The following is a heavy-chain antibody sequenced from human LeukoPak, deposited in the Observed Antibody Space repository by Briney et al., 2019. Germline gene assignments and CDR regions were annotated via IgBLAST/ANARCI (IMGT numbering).Heavy chain of an antibody. V-gene: IGHV3-30*14. CDR2: ISYDGSNK. Sequence: PGGSLRLSCAASGFTFSSYAMHWVRQAPGKGLEWVAVISYDGSNKYYADSVKGRFTISRDNSENTLYLQMNSLRAEDTAVYYCASWGGVVARPGDYWGQGTLVTVSS. D-gene: IGHD3-22*01. CDR1: GFTFSSYA. CDR3: ASWGGVVARPGDY. J-gene: IGHJ4*02.